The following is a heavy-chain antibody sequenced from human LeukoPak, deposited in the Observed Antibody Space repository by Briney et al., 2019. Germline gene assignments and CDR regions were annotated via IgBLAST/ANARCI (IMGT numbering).Heavy chain of an antibody. Sequence: SQTLSLTCAISGDSVSSNSAAWNWIRQSPSRGLEWLGRTYYRKSKWHYDYALSVKSRITINPDTSKNQFSLKLSSVTAADTAVYYCAAYHRRWSQDYWGQGTLVTVSS. CDR1: GDSVSSNSAA. CDR3: AAYHRRWSQDY. D-gene: IGHD2-2*01. V-gene: IGHV6-1*01. CDR2: TYYRKSKWHY. J-gene: IGHJ4*02.